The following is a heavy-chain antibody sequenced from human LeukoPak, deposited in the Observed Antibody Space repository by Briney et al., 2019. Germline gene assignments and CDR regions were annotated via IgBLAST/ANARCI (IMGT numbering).Heavy chain of an antibody. CDR2: INPNSGDT. CDR1: GYTFAGYF. J-gene: IGHJ3*01. V-gene: IGHV1-2*04. Sequence: GASVRVSCKASGYTFAGYFIHWVRQAPGQGLEWMGRINPNSGDTEYAPKFQGWVTMTRDTSISTAYVEVRRLISDDTAVYYCARDVDYDSSGYCWGQGTMVTVSS. CDR3: ARDVDYDSSGYC. D-gene: IGHD3-22*01.